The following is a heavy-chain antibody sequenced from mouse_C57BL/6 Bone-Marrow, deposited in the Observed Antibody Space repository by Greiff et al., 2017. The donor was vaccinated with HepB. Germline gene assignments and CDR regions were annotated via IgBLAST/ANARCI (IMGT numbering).Heavy chain of an antibody. V-gene: IGHV1-26*01. D-gene: IGHD2-4*01. CDR2: INPNNGGT. CDR3: ASGLPWFAY. J-gene: IGHJ3*01. CDR1: GYTFTDYY. Sequence: EVQLQQSGPELVKPGASVKISCKASGYTFTDYYMNWVKQSHGKSLEWIGDINPNNGGTSYNQKFKGKATLTVDKSSSTAYMELRSLTSEDSAVYYCASGLPWFAYWGQGTLVTVSA.